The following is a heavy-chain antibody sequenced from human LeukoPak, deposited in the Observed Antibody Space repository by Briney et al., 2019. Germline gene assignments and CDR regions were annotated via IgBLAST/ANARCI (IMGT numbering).Heavy chain of an antibody. Sequence: PGGSLRLSRAASGFTFSFSWMHWVRQAPGKGLEWVSGINWNGGSTGYADSVKGRFTISRDNAKNSLYLQMNSLRAEDTALYYCARDLDYYDSSAHWGVDYWGQGTLVTVSS. D-gene: IGHD3-22*01. CDR2: INWNGGST. J-gene: IGHJ4*02. CDR3: ARDLDYYDSSAHWGVDY. V-gene: IGHV3-20*04. CDR1: GFTFSFSW.